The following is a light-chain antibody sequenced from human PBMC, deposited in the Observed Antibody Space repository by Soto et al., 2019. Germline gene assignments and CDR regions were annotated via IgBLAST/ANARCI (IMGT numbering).Light chain of an antibody. V-gene: IGLV2-14*03. CDR2: DVR. Sequence: QSALTQPASVSGSPGQSITISCAGTMRDVGAYNLVSWYQQHPDTPPKLIIYDVRNRPSGVSDRFSGSKSGATVSLIISNLQAEDEADYYCFSSTTKISRHVLGTGTKVTVL. CDR1: MRDVGAYNL. J-gene: IGLJ1*01. CDR3: FSSTTKISRHV.